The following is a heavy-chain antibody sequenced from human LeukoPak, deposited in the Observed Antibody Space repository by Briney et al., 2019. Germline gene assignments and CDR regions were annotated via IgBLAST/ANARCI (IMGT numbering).Heavy chain of an antibody. CDR2: IYYSGST. CDR3: ASGYSYGT. D-gene: IGHD5-18*01. Sequence: PSETLSLTCAVSGGSISSSNWWSWVRQPPGKGLEWIGSIYYSGSTYYNPSLKSRVTISVDTSKNQFSLKLSSVTAADTAVYYCASGYSYGTWGQGTLVTVSS. CDR1: GGSISSSNW. V-gene: IGHV4-4*02. J-gene: IGHJ4*02.